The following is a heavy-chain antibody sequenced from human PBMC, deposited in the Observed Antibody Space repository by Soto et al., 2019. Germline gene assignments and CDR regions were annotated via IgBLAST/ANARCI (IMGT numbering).Heavy chain of an antibody. CDR2: IWYDGSNK. V-gene: IGHV3-33*01. Sequence: GGSLRLSCAASGFTFSSYGMHWVRQAPGKGLEWVAVIWYDGSNKYYADSVKGRFTISRDNSKNTLYLQMNSLRAEDTAVYYCARDLQIGCSGGSCLPGYSGQGSLVIVSS. D-gene: IGHD2-15*01. J-gene: IGHJ4*02. CDR1: GFTFSSYG. CDR3: ARDLQIGCSGGSCLPGY.